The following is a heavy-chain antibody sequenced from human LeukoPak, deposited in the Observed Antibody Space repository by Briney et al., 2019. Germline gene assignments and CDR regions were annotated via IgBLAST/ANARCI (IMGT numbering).Heavy chain of an antibody. CDR2: MFHSGST. D-gene: IGHD6-19*01. V-gene: IGHV4-38-2*02. Sequence: SETLSLTCTVSGYSITRGYFWGWIRQSPGKGLEWIASMFHSGSTYYNPSLKSRVTMSVDTSKNQFSLRLSSVTAADTAVYYYARETEKQWQYWGQGTTVSVSS. CDR1: GYSITRGYF. CDR3: ARETEKQWQY. J-gene: IGHJ3*01.